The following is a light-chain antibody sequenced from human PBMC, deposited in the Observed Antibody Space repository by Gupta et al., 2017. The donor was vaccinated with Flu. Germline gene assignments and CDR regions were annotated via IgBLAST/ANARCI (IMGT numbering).Light chain of an antibody. CDR2: EAS. CDR3: KQGNSCPYT. J-gene: IGKJ2*01. V-gene: IGKV2-30*01. CDR1: QGLVYTDGNTS. Sequence: VVLTQSPLSLPVTRGQPASIPCTSSQGLVYTDGNTSLGWYQQRPGKSPRRLIYEASSGDSGVPDRFSGSGSGTDFTLNISSVQAEDVGVYYCKQGNSCPYTFGQGTKVDIK.